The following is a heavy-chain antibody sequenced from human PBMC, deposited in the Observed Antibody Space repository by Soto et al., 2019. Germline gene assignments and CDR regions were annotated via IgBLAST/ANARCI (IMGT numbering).Heavy chain of an antibody. CDR2: IYYSGST. CDR1: GESICSGGYY. J-gene: IGHJ5*02. Sequence: SETLSLPCGVSGESICSGGYYWSWIRQHPGKGLEWIGYIYYSGSTYYNPSLKSRVTISVDTSKNQFSLKLSSVTAADTAVYYCARDLDPWGQGTLVTVSS. V-gene: IGHV4-31*11. CDR3: ARDLDP.